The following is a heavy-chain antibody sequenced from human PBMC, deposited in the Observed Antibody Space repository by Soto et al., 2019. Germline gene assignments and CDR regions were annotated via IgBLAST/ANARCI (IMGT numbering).Heavy chain of an antibody. CDR3: ARDPGDGYNYRFDY. D-gene: IGHD5-12*01. J-gene: IGHJ4*02. Sequence: GASVKVSCKASGFTFTTSAMQWVRQARGQRLEWIGWIVVGSGHINYAQKFQGRVTITADKSTSTAYMELSSLRSEDTAVYYCARDPGDGYNYRFDYWGQGTLVTVSS. CDR1: GFTFTTSA. V-gene: IGHV1-58*02. CDR2: IVVGSGHI.